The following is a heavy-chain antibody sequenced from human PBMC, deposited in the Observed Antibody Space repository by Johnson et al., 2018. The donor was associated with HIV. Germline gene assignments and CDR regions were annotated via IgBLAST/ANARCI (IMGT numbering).Heavy chain of an antibody. CDR2: INWNGGST. V-gene: IGHV3-20*04. J-gene: IGHJ3*01. CDR3: ARDNIYGSAWGDAFDV. Sequence: VQLVESGGGVVRPGGSLRLSCAASGITFDDYGISWVRQAPGKGLEWVSGINWNGGSTGYADSVKGRFTISRDNAKNSLYLKMNSLRAEDTALYYCARDNIYGSAWGDAFDVWGQGTMVTVSS. D-gene: IGHD6-19*01. CDR1: GITFDDYG.